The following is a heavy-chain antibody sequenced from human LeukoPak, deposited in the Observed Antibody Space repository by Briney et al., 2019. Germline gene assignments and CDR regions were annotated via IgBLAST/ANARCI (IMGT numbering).Heavy chain of an antibody. D-gene: IGHD2-15*01. V-gene: IGHV4-4*07. J-gene: IGHJ4*02. Sequence: PSETLSLTCTVSGDSISGYFWSWIRQPAGKGLEWIGRMHADGDSNYNSSLKSRITLSFDTPENQFSLMLTSVTAADTAVYFCARAPSGCGGTCAFDSWGQGTLVTVSS. CDR3: ARAPSGCGGTCAFDS. CDR1: GDSISGYF. CDR2: MHADGDS.